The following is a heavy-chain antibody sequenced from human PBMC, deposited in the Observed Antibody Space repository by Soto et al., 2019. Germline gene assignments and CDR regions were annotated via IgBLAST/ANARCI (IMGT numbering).Heavy chain of an antibody. CDR3: ARVACGGDCYYYFDY. V-gene: IGHV3-30-3*01. D-gene: IGHD2-21*02. CDR1: GFTFSSYA. Sequence: SLRLSCAASGFTFSSYAMHWVRQAPGKGLEWVAVISYDGSNKYYADSVKGRFTISRDNSKNTLYLQMNSLRAEDTAVYYCARVACGGDCYYYFDYWGQGTLVTVSS. CDR2: ISYDGSNK. J-gene: IGHJ4*02.